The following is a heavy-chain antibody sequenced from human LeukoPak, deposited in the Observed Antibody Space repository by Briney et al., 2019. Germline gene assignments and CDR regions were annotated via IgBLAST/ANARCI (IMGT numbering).Heavy chain of an antibody. D-gene: IGHD2-8*01. CDR2: IKQDGSEK. V-gene: IGHV3-7*01. CDR3: ARQSWPHCTNGVCYTVGYFDY. CDR1: GFTFSSYW. Sequence: PGGSLRLSCAASGFTFSSYWMSWVRQAPGKGLEWVANIKQDGSEKYYVDSVKGRFTISRDNAKNSLYLQMNSLRAEDTAVYYCARQSWPHCTNGVCYTVGYFDYWGQGTLVTVSS. J-gene: IGHJ4*02.